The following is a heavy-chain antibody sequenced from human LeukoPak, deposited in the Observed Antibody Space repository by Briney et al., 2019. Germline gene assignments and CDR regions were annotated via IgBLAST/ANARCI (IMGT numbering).Heavy chain of an antibody. J-gene: IGHJ4*02. D-gene: IGHD5-18*01. CDR1: GFTFSNYH. V-gene: IGHV3-21*01. CDR3: ARALIQLWFVDC. CDR2: ISSSGSDI. Sequence: PGGSLRLSCAASGFTFSNYHMNWVRQAPGKGLEWVSSISSSGSDIHYADSVKGRFTISRDNAKNSLYLQMNSLRAEDTAVYYCARALIQLWFVDCRGQGTLVTVSS.